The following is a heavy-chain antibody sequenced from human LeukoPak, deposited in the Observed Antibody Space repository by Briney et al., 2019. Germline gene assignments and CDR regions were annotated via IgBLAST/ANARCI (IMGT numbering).Heavy chain of an antibody. J-gene: IGHJ4*02. CDR1: LVTFSSYA. D-gene: IGHD6-13*01. V-gene: IGHV1-69*04. CDR2: IIPILGIA. Sequence: GASLKVSSKASLVTFSSYAISWVRHAPGQGREWMGRIIPILGIANYAQTFQGRVTITADKSTSTAYMELSSLRSEDPAVYYCARVTAHPAAGDYGGQGTLVTVS. CDR3: ARVTAHPAAGDY.